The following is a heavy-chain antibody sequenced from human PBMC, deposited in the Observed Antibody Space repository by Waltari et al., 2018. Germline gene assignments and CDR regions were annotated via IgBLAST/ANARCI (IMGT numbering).Heavy chain of an antibody. J-gene: IGHJ2*01. D-gene: IGHD4-17*01. Sequence: EVQLVESGGGLVQPGGCLRLSCAASGCTVSMYWRHWFRQAPGKGLVWVSRSNSDGSSTSYADSVKGRFTISKDNAKNTVYLQMNSLRAEDTAIYYCARGARRTTVTTGWWYFDLWGRGTLVTVSS. CDR2: SNSDGSST. V-gene: IGHV3-74*01. CDR3: ARGARRTTVTTGWWYFDL. CDR1: GCTVSMYW.